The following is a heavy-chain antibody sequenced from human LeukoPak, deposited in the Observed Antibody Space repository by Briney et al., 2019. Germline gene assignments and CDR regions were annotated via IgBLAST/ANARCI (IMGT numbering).Heavy chain of an antibody. CDR3: ARHNPPELLWFGELTSGWFDP. CDR2: IRYDGSNK. J-gene: IGHJ5*02. Sequence: GGSLRLSCAASGFSFRSYGMHWVRQAPGKGLEWVAFIRYDGSNKYYAESVKGRFTISRDNSKNTLYLQMNSLRAEDTAVYYCARHNPPELLWFGELTSGWFDPWGQGTLVTVSS. CDR1: GFSFRSYG. V-gene: IGHV3-30*02. D-gene: IGHD3-10*01.